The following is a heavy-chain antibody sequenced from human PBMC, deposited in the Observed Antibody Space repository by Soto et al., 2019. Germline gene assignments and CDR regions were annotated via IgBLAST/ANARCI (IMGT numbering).Heavy chain of an antibody. J-gene: IGHJ4*02. V-gene: IGHV3-23*01. CDR2: ISGSGGST. CDR3: AKDLLGSYYDSSGPVDY. D-gene: IGHD3-22*01. CDR1: GFTFSSYA. Sequence: PGGSLRLSCAASGFTFSSYAMSWVRQAPGKGLEWVSAISGSGGSTYYADSVKGRFTISRDNSKNTLYLQMNSLRAEDTAVYYCAKDLLGSYYDSSGPVDYWGQGTLVTVSS.